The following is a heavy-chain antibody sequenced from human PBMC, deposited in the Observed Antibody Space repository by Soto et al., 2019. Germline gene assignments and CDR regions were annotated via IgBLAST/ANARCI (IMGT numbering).Heavy chain of an antibody. CDR2: ISYDGSNT. V-gene: IGHV3-30*18. Sequence: QVQLVESGGGVVQPGRSLRLSCPASGFTFSSYGMHWVRQAPGKGLEWVAIISYDGSNTYYADSVKGRFTISRDNSKNTQYLQMNGLRAEDTSVYYCAKEGGLCGSYYISSSYYFDYWGQGTLVTVSS. D-gene: IGHD1-26*01. CDR3: AKEGGLCGSYYISSSYYFDY. CDR1: GFTFSSYG. J-gene: IGHJ4*02.